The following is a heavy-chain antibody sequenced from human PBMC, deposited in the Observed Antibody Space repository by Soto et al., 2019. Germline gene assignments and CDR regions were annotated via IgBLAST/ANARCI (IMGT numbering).Heavy chain of an antibody. D-gene: IGHD3-3*01. J-gene: IGHJ6*01. CDR2: ISYDGSNK. Sequence: QVQLVESGGGVVQPGRSLRLSCAASGFTFSSYAMHWVRQAPGKGLEWVAVISYDGSNKYYADSVKGRFTISRDNSKNTLYLQMNSLRAEDTAVYYCARDYDFWSGYYPNYYDYYGMDVW. CDR1: GFTFSSYA. V-gene: IGHV3-30-3*01. CDR3: ARDYDFWSGYYPNYYDYYGMDV.